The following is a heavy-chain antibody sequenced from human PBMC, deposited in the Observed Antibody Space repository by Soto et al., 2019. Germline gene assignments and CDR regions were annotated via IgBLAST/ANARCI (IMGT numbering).Heavy chain of an antibody. Sequence: PGGSLRLSCAASGFTFSSYSMSWVRQAPGKGLEWVSAISGSSSYIYYADSVKGRFTISRDNAKNSLYLQMNSLRAEDTAVYYCARDTAAGSYYFDYWGQGTLVTVS. V-gene: IGHV3-21*01. CDR1: GFTFSSYS. CDR3: ARDTAAGSYYFDY. J-gene: IGHJ4*02. CDR2: ISGSSSYI. D-gene: IGHD6-13*01.